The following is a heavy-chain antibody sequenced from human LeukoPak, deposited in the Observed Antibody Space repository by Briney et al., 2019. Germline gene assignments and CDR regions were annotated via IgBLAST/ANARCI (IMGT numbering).Heavy chain of an antibody. CDR2: MNPNSGNT. J-gene: IGHJ5*02. V-gene: IGHV1-8*01. Sequence: ASVKVSCKASGYTFTSYDINWVRQATGQGLEWMGWMNPNSGNTGYAQKFQGRVTMTRNTSISKAYMELSSLRSEDTAVYYCARGRLRPLAPVSWGQGTLVTVSS. D-gene: IGHD3-16*01. CDR1: GYTFTSYD. CDR3: ARGRLRPLAPVS.